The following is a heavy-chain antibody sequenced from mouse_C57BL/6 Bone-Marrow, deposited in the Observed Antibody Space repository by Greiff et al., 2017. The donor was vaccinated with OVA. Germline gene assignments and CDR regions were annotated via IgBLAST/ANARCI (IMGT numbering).Heavy chain of an antibody. J-gene: IGHJ2*01. CDR1: GYTFTSYW. D-gene: IGHD2-4*01. V-gene: IGHV1-55*01. CDR3: ASDYYYVGY. Sequence: QVQLQQPGAELVKPGASVKMSCKASGYTFTSYWINWVKQRPGQGLEWIGDIYPGSGSTNYNEKFKGKATLTVDTSSSTAFMQLSLLTSEDSAVYYCASDYYYVGYWGQGTTLTVSS. CDR2: IYPGSGST.